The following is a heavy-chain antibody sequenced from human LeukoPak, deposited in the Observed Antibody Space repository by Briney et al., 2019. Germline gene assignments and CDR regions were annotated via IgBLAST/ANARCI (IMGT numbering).Heavy chain of an antibody. CDR3: AREGDSSSYSWFAFDI. J-gene: IGHJ3*02. Sequence: PGGSLRLSCAASGFTSSSYSMNWVRQAPGKGLEWVSSISSSSSYIYYADSVKGRFTISRDNAKNSLYLQMNSLRAEDTAVYYCAREGDSSSYSWFAFDIWGQGTMVTVSS. CDR2: ISSSSSYI. V-gene: IGHV3-21*01. D-gene: IGHD6-13*01. CDR1: GFTSSSYS.